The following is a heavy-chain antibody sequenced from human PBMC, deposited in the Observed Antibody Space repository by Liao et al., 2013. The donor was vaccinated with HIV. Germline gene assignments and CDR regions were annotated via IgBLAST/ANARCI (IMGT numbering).Heavy chain of an antibody. D-gene: IGHD1-26*01. CDR3: ARVQWEPAPNWYSDL. J-gene: IGHJ2*01. CDR2: IYTGMSTTGTT. Sequence: QLQLQESGSGLVKPSQTLSLTCTVSGDLIRRDNYYWTWIRQPAGKGLEWIGHIYTGMSTTGTTNVQPLPQESSLHICRHVQQPRLPQADFCDRRRPRPSSYCARVQWEPAPNWYSDLWGRGTRGHCLL. CDR1: GDLIRRDNYY. V-gene: IGHV4-61*02.